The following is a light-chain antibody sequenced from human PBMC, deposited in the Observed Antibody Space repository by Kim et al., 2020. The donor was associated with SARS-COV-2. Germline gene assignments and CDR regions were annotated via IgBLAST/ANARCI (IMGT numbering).Light chain of an antibody. CDR1: TSDIGGYKY. Sequence: QSITISCTGSTSDIGGYKYISWYQQHSGKAPKLMIYDVNNRPSGVPNRFSGSQSGYTASLTISGLHAEDEADYYCISYTNRNSVVFGGGTQLTVL. V-gene: IGLV2-14*04. CDR3: ISYTNRNSVV. CDR2: DVN. J-gene: IGLJ2*01.